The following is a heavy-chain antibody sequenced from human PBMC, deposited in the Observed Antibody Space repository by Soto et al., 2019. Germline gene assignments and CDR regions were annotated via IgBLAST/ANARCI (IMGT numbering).Heavy chain of an antibody. J-gene: IGHJ2*01. CDR2: INAGNGNT. V-gene: IGHV1-3*05. CDR1: GYTFTSYA. CDR3: GRALSWWYFDL. D-gene: IGHD2-2*01. Sequence: QVQLVQSGAEEKKPGASVKVSCKASGYTFTSYAMHWVRQAPGQRLEWMGRINAGNGNTKYSQKFQGRVTITRDTAASTAYMELSRLRSEDTAVYYCGRALSWWYFDLWGRGTLVTVSS.